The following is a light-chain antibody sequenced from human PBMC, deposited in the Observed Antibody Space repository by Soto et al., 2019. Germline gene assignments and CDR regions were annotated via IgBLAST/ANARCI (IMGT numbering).Light chain of an antibody. Sequence: IQMTQSPSSLSASVGARVTISCRASQGIGNALGWYQQKRGKPPKVLISGASNLQSGLPPRFSGSGSGTDFTLATSTLQPEYAATYYCLQDINYPWTFGQGTKVDIK. CDR3: LQDINYPWT. V-gene: IGKV1-6*01. CDR1: QGIGNA. J-gene: IGKJ1*01. CDR2: GAS.